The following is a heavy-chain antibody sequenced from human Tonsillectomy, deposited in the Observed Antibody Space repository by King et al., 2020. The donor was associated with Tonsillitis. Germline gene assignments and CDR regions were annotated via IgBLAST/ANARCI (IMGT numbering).Heavy chain of an antibody. CDR2: IISMLAIT. CDR3: ARDAGYCSGGSCSGFYYYYMDV. J-gene: IGHJ6*03. V-gene: IGHV1-69*09. CDR1: GGTFSNYA. D-gene: IGHD2-15*01. Sequence: QLVQSGAEVKKPGSSVKVSCRASGGTFSNYAISWVRQAPGQGLEWMGRIISMLAITNYAQKFQGRLTITADKSTSTAYMELSSLRSEDTAVYYCARDAGYCSGGSCSGFYYYYMDVWGKGTTVTVSS.